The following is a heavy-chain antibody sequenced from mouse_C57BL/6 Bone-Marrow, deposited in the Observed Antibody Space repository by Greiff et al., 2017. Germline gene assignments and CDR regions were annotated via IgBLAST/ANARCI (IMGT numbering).Heavy chain of an antibody. CDR2: INPSSGYT. CDR3: ARDYGSSEPFAY. J-gene: IGHJ3*01. CDR1: GYTFTSYT. D-gene: IGHD1-1*01. Sequence: QVHVKQSGAELARPGASVKMSCKASGYTFTSYTMHWVKQRPGQGLEWIGYINPSSGYTKYNQKFKDKATLTADKSSSTAYMQLSSLTSEDSAVYYCARDYGSSEPFAYWGQGTLVTVSA. V-gene: IGHV1-4*01.